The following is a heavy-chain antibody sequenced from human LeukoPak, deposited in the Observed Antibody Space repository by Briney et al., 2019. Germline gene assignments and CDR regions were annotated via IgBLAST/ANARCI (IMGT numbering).Heavy chain of an antibody. V-gene: IGHV3-64D*06. J-gene: IGHJ4*02. D-gene: IGHD2-21*02. CDR3: VKGYCGGDCYFDY. CDR1: GFTFSSYA. Sequence: WGALRLSCSASGFTFSSYAMHWVRQAPGKGLEYVSAIRSNGGSTYYADSVKGRFTISRDNSKNTLYLQMSSLRAEDTAVYYCVKGYCGGDCYFDYWGQGTLVTVSS. CDR2: IRSNGGST.